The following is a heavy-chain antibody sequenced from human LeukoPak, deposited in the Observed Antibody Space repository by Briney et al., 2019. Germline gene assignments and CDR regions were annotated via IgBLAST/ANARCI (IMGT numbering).Heavy chain of an antibody. J-gene: IGHJ4*02. D-gene: IGHD6-19*01. Sequence: PSETLSLTCTVSGGSISSYYWSWIRQPPGKGLEWIGYIYYSGSTNYNPSLKSRVTISVDTSKNQFSLKLSSVTAADTAVYYCARVSTGYSSGWYQTDWGQGTLVTVSS. CDR2: IYYSGST. CDR1: GGSISSYY. CDR3: ARVSTGYSSGWYQTD. V-gene: IGHV4-59*01.